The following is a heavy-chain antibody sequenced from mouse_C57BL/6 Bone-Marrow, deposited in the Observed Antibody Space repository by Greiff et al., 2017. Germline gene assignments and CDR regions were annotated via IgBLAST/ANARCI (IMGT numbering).Heavy chain of an antibody. J-gene: IGHJ1*03. D-gene: IGHD1-1*01. CDR1: GYTFTSYG. V-gene: IGHV1-81*01. CDR2: IYPRSGNT. Sequence: LVESGAELARPGASVKLSCKASGYTFTSYGISWVKQRTGQGLEWIGEIYPRSGNTYYNEKFKGKATLTADKSSSTAYMELRSLTSEDSAVYFCARAITTVPFWYFDVWGTGTTVTVSS. CDR3: ARAITTVPFWYFDV.